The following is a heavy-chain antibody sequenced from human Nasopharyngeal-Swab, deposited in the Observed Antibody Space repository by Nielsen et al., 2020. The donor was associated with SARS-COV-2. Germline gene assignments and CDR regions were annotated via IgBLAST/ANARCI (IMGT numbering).Heavy chain of an antibody. Sequence: GGSLRLSCAASGFTFSSYAMHWVRQAPGKGLEWVAVISYDGSNKYYADSVKGRFTISRDNSKNTLYLQMNSLRAEDTAVYYCARDLRWLQFPAGGGDYWGQGTPVTVSS. J-gene: IGHJ4*02. CDR2: ISYDGSNK. CDR1: GFTFSSYA. CDR3: ARDLRWLQFPAGGGDY. D-gene: IGHD5-24*01. V-gene: IGHV3-30*04.